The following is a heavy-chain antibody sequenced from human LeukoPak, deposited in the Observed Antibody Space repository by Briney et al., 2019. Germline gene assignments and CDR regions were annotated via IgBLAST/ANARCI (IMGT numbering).Heavy chain of an antibody. D-gene: IGHD6-19*01. CDR1: GYKFTDFY. Sequence: GASVKVSCKASGYKFTDFYMHWVRQAPGQGLEWMGWINPISGGTNYAQKFQGRVTMTRDTSIGTSYMELSNLRSDDTAVYYCARGREVAGTVSYWGQGTRVTVSS. CDR2: INPISGGT. CDR3: ARGREVAGTVSY. J-gene: IGHJ4*02. V-gene: IGHV1-2*02.